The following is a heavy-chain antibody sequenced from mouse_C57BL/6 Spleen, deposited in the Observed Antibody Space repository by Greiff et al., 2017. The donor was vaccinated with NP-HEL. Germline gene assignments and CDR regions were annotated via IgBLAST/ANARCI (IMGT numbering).Heavy chain of an antibody. J-gene: IGHJ4*01. Sequence: QVQLKQPGAELVKPGASVKMSCKASGYTFTSYWITWVKQRPGQGLEWIGDIYPGSGSTNYNEKFKSKATLTVDTSSSTAYMQLSSLTSEDSAVYYCARRVIIYAMDYWGQGTSVTVSS. D-gene: IGHD1-1*01. CDR3: ARRVIIYAMDY. CDR1: GYTFTSYW. V-gene: IGHV1-55*01. CDR2: IYPGSGST.